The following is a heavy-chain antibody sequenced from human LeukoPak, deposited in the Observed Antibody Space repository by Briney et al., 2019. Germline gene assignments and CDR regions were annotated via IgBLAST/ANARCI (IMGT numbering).Heavy chain of an antibody. V-gene: IGHV6-1*01. CDR1: GDSVSSNSAA. D-gene: IGHD5-18*01. CDR2: TYYRSKWYN. J-gene: IGHJ4*02. CDR3: ARSPRGYSYGYPSGFDY. Sequence: SQTLSLTCAISGDSVSSNSAAWNWIRQAPSRGLEWLGRTYYRSKWYNDYAVSVKSRITINPDTSKNQFSLQLNSVTPEDTAVYYCARSPRGYSYGYPSGFDYWGQGTLVTVSS.